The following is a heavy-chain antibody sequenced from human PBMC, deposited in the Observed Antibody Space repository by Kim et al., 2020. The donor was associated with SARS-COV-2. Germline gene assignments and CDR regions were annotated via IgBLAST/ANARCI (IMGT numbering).Heavy chain of an antibody. V-gene: IGHV4-31*03. D-gene: IGHD2-8*02. CDR2: IYYSGST. CDR3: ASTSGGLVARRFDP. CDR1: GGSISSGGYY. J-gene: IGHJ5*02. Sequence: SETLSLTCTVSGGSISSGGYYWSWIRQHPGKGLEWIGYIYYSGSTYYNPSLKSRVTISVDTSKNQFSLKLSSVTAADTAVYYCASTSGGLVARRFDPWGQGTLVTVSS.